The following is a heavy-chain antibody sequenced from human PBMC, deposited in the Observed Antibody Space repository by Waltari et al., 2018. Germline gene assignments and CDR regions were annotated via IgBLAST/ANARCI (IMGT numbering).Heavy chain of an antibody. J-gene: IGHJ4*02. CDR1: GFTFSSYA. V-gene: IGHV3-23*03. CDR2: IYSGGSST. Sequence: EVQLLESGGGLVQPGGSLRLSCAASGFTFSSYAMTWFRQAPGKGLEWVSVIYSGGSSTYYADSVKGRFTISRDNSKNTLYLQMNSLRAEDTAVYYCAKDIAARLYYFDYWGQGTLVTVSS. D-gene: IGHD6-6*01. CDR3: AKDIAARLYYFDY.